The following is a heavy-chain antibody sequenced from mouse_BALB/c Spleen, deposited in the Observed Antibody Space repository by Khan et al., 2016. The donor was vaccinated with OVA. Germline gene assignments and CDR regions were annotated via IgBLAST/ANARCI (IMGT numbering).Heavy chain of an antibody. CDR2: INTYTGEP. Sequence: QIQLVQSGPELKKPGETVKISCKASGYTFTNYGMNWVKQAPGKGLKWMGWINTYTGEPTYADDFKGRFAFSLETSASTAYLQINNLKNEDTATYFGARTGGYVDVWGAGTTVTVSS. CDR3: ARTGGYVDV. V-gene: IGHV9-3-1*01. CDR1: GYTFTNYG. J-gene: IGHJ1*01. D-gene: IGHD4-1*01.